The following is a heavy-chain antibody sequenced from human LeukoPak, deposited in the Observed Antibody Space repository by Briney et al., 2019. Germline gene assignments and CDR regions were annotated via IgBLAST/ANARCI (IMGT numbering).Heavy chain of an antibody. D-gene: IGHD2-21*02. J-gene: IGHJ4*02. V-gene: IGHV4-30-4*01. CDR3: ARGNLGVTPFDY. Sequence: SQTLSLTCTVSGGSISSGDYCWSWIRQPPGKGLEWIGYIYYSGSTYYNPSLKSRVTISVDTSKNQFSLKLSSVTAADTAVYYCARGNLGVTPFDYWGQGTLVTVSS. CDR1: GGSISSGDYC. CDR2: IYYSGST.